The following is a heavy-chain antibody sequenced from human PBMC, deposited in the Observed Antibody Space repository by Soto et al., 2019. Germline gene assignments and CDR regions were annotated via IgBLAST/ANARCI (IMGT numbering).Heavy chain of an antibody. CDR1: GGSISTSNYF. CDR2: VYYNGAA. J-gene: IGHJ6*03. V-gene: IGHV4-39*01. CDR3: ARADNSYYYMEV. Sequence: QQQLQESGPGLVKPSETLSLTCTVSGGSISTSNYFWAWSRQPPGKGLEYIGYVYYNGAAYYNQSFKSGYSKSDHTSSNQFSVKPSAVNTADTAIYYCARADNSYYYMEVWGKGTAVAVSS.